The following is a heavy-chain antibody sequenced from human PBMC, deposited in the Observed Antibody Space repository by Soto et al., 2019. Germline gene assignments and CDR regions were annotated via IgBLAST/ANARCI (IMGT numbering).Heavy chain of an antibody. CDR3: AKSPNFYCSSPNCYKYYFDH. CDR2: ISYDGSEK. CDR1: GFTFNTYG. D-gene: IGHD2-2*02. Sequence: LRLSCAASGFTFNTYGMHWVRQAPGKGLEWVAVISYDGSEKYYVDSVKGRFTISKDNSKNTLYLQMNSLRPEDTAVYYCAKSPNFYCSSPNCYKYYFDHWGQGTRVTVSA. J-gene: IGHJ4*02. V-gene: IGHV3-30*18.